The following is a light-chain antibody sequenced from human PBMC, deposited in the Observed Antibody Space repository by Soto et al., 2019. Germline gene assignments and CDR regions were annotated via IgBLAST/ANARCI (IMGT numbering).Light chain of an antibody. CDR1: ESVVSSY. V-gene: IGKV3-20*01. J-gene: IGKJ1*01. CDR3: QQYGSRPWT. Sequence: EMVCTKCPGTLSLSPGERATLSCRATESVVSSYLVWYQLKPGQAPRLLIYDASSRATGIPDRFSGSGSGTDLTLTISRLEPEDFAVYYCQQYGSRPWTFGQGTKVDIK. CDR2: DAS.